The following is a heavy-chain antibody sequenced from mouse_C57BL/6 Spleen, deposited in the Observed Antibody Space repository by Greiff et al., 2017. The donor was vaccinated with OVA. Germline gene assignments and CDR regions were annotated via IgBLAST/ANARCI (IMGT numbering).Heavy chain of an antibody. V-gene: IGHV5-6*02. Sequence: EVKLVESGGDLVKPGGSLKLSCAASGFTFSSYGMSWVRQTPDKRLEWVATISSGGSYSYYPDSVKGRFTISRDNAKNTLYLQMSSLKSEDTAMYYCARHGDGSSYYAMDYWGQGTSVTVSS. CDR2: ISSGGSYS. CDR3: ARHGDGSSYYAMDY. D-gene: IGHD1-1*01. CDR1: GFTFSSYG. J-gene: IGHJ4*01.